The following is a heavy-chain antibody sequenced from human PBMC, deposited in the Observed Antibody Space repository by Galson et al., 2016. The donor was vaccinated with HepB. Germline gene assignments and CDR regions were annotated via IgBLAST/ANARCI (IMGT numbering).Heavy chain of an antibody. Sequence: SVKVSCKASGFTFSTSAVQWVRQARGQRLEWIGWIVVASGNTNYAQKFQERVTITRDMSTSTAYMELRNLRSEDTAVYYCAAYLGRYYDVWSGNSDPWFDPGGQGTLVTVSS. V-gene: IGHV1-58*01. CDR1: GFTFSTSA. CDR2: IVVASGNT. D-gene: IGHD3-3*01. CDR3: AAYLGRYYDVWSGNSDPWFDP. J-gene: IGHJ5*02.